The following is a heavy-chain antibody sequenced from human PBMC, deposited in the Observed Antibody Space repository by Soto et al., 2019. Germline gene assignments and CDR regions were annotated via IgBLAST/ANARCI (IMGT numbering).Heavy chain of an antibody. J-gene: IGHJ4*02. CDR1: GFTFSSSA. D-gene: IGHD3-10*01. CDR3: AKDRHYPRDYFHY. V-gene: IGHV3-23*01. CDR2: VSANGQGI. Sequence: GGSLRLSCAASGFTFSSSAVSWFRPAPDKGLEWVSAVSANGQGIYYADSVRGRFTISRDNSKNTVFLHMDSLSAEDTAVYYCAKDRHYPRDYFHYWGQGTLVTVSS.